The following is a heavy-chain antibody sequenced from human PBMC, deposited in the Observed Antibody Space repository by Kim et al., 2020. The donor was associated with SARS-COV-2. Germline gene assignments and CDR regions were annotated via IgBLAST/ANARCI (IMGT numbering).Heavy chain of an antibody. CDR3: AKDLSTSSSYYKGGFDY. J-gene: IGHJ4*02. Sequence: VKGRYTISRDNSKNPLYLQMNSLRAEDTAVYYCAKDLSTSSSYYKGGFDYWGQGTLVTVSS. V-gene: IGHV3-23*03. D-gene: IGHD1-26*01.